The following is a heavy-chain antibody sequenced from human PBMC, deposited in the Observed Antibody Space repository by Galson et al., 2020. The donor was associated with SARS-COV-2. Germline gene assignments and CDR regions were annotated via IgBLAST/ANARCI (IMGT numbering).Heavy chain of an antibody. J-gene: IGHJ3*02. D-gene: IGHD1-26*01. CDR1: GYTFTGYY. CDR3: ARDRRNIVGARGAFDI. CDR2: INPNSGGT. Sequence: ASVKVSCKASGYTFTGYYMHWVRQAPGQGLEWMGWINPNSGGTNYAQKFQGRVTMTRDTSISTAYMELSRLRSDDTAVYYCARDRRNIVGARGAFDIWGQGTMVTVSS. V-gene: IGHV1-2*02.